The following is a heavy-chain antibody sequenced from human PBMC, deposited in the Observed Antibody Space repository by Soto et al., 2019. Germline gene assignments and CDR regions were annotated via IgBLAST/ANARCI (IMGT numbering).Heavy chain of an antibody. CDR1: DDSINSDKYY. Sequence: QLQLQESGPGLVKPSETLSLTCSVSDDSINSDKYYWGWIRQPPGKGLEWIGSIYYRGNAYYNRSLPTRATISLDKSKSQFSLKLTYVTAADSAVYFCARLEGLATISYYFDFWGPGALVTVSS. CDR2: IYYRGNA. J-gene: IGHJ4*02. V-gene: IGHV4-39*01. CDR3: ARLEGLATISYYFDF. D-gene: IGHD3-9*01.